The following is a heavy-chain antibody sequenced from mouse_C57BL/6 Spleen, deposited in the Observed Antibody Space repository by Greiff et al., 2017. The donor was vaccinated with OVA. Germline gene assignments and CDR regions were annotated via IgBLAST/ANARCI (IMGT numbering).Heavy chain of an antibody. D-gene: IGHD1-1*01. CDR1: GFNIKDDY. V-gene: IGHV14-4*01. J-gene: IGHJ3*01. CDR2: IDPENGDT. CDR3: TQRDGSSWFAY. Sequence: DVKLQESGAELVRPGASVKLSCTASGFNIKDDYMHWVKQRPEQGLEWIGWIDPENGDTEYASKFQGKATITADTSSNTAYLQLSSLTSEDTAVYYCTQRDGSSWFAYWGQGTLVTVSA.